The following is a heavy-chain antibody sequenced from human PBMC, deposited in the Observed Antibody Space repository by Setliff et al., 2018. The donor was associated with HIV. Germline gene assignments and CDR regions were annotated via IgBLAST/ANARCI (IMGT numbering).Heavy chain of an antibody. CDR1: AYTFNSYY. CDR3: ARDHIAARSVDY. D-gene: IGHD6-6*01. J-gene: IGHJ4*02. V-gene: IGHV1-46*02. Sequence: ASVKVSCKTSAYTFNSYYMHWIRQAPGQGLEWMGLIGPSGSSTTYAQNFQGRVTMSRDTSTNTVYMELSSLRPEDTAVYYCARDHIAARSVDYWGQGTLVTVSS. CDR2: IGPSGSST.